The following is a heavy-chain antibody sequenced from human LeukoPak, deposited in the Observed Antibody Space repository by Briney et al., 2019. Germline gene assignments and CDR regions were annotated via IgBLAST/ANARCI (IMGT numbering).Heavy chain of an antibody. Sequence: GGSLRLSCAASGFTFSSYGMHWVRQAPGKGLEWVAFIRYDGSNKYYADSVKGRFTIPRHNSKNTLYLQMNSLRAEDTAVYYCAKDWGACSSTSCYQFYWGQGTLVTVSS. CDR3: AKDWGACSSTSCYQFY. J-gene: IGHJ4*02. CDR2: IRYDGSNK. D-gene: IGHD2-2*01. V-gene: IGHV3-30*02. CDR1: GFTFSSYG.